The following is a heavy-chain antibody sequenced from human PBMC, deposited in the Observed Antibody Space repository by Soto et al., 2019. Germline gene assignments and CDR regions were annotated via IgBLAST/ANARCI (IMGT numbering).Heavy chain of an antibody. CDR3: ARHSTIVAATFFAY. CDR1: GGSISSYY. Sequence: TLSLTCTVSGGSISSYYCCWIRQPRGKGLEGIGYIYYSGSTNYNPSLKSRVTISVDTSKNQFSLKLSSVTAADTAVYYCARHSTIVAATFFAYWGQGALVTVSS. CDR2: IYYSGST. J-gene: IGHJ4*02. D-gene: IGHD1-26*01. V-gene: IGHV4-59*08.